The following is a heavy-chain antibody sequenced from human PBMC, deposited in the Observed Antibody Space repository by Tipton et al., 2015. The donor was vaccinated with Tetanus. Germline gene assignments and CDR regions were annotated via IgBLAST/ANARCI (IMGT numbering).Heavy chain of an antibody. Sequence: TLSLTCTVSGGPIISGTPYWGWIRQFPGKGLEWIGNIYYRGTTYYNSPLKSRVTISLDTSKNQLSLKMTSVTAADTAVYYCARQAENWFDPWGQGTLVVVSS. J-gene: IGHJ5*02. CDR2: IYYRGTT. V-gene: IGHV4-39*01. CDR1: GGPIISGTPY. CDR3: ARQAENWFDP.